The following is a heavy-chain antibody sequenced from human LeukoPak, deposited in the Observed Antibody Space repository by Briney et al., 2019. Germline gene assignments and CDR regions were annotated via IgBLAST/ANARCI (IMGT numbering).Heavy chain of an antibody. CDR1: GFTFSSYA. CDR3: ARDFYYDSSGCFDY. CDR2: ISYDGSNK. V-gene: IGHV3-30-3*01. J-gene: IGHJ4*02. Sequence: GGSLRLSCAASGFTFSSYAMHWVRQAPGKGLEWVAVISYDGSNKYYADSVKGRFTISRDNSKNTLYLQMNSLRAEDTAVYYCARDFYYDSSGCFDYWGQGTLVTVSS. D-gene: IGHD3-22*01.